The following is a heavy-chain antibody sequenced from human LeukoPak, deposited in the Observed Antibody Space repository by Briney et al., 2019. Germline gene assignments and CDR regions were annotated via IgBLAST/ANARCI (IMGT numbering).Heavy chain of an antibody. V-gene: IGHV1-2*02. J-gene: IGHJ3*02. CDR1: GYTFTGYY. Sequence: ASVKVSCKASGYTFTGYYMHWVRQAPGQGLEWMGWINPNSGGTNYAQKFQGRVTMTRDTSISTAYMELSKLRSDDTAVYYCARDTYYYDSSGYYYAFDIWGQGTMVTVSS. CDR3: ARDTYYYDSSGYYYAFDI. CDR2: INPNSGGT. D-gene: IGHD3-22*01.